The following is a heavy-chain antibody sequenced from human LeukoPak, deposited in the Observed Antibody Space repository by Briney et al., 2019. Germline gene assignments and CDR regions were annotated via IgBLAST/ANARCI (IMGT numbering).Heavy chain of an antibody. CDR1: GFTFSSYS. CDR3: AREFGELLGFDY. J-gene: IGHJ4*02. V-gene: IGHV3-21*01. D-gene: IGHD3-10*01. Sequence: KPGGSLRLSCAASGFTFSSYSMNWVRQAPGKGLEWVSSISSSSSYIYYADSVKGRFTISRDNAKNSLYLQMNSLRAEDTAVYYCAREFGELLGFDYWGQGTLVTVSS. CDR2: ISSSSSYI.